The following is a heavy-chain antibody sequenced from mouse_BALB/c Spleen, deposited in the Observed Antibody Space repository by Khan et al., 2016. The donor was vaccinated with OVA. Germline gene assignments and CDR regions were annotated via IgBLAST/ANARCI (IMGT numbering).Heavy chain of an antibody. CDR1: GYTFTNYW. J-gene: IGHJ4*01. V-gene: IGHV1-63*02. D-gene: IGHD1-1*01. CDR3: DIPYDCGSSNDTMDA. CDR2: IYPGSGNT. Sequence: QVQLQQSGAELVRPGTSVKMSCKTAGYTFTNYWIGWVKQRPGHGLEWIGDIYPGSGNTHYNEKFKGKASLTADTSSSTAYMHLSSLTSEDSAIYYCDIPYDCGSSNDTMDAWGQGTSVTVSS.